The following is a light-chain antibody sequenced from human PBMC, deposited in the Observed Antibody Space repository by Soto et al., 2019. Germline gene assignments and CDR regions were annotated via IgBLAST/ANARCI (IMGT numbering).Light chain of an antibody. V-gene: IGLV1-51*02. J-gene: IGLJ2*01. CDR3: GAWDRSLSGGI. CDR1: SSNIGTYY. Sequence: QSVLTQPPSVSAAPGQKVTISCSGSSSNIGTYYVSWYQQFPGSAPKLLIHENNKRPSGIPDRFSGSKSGTSATLDITGLQTGEEAVYYCGAWDRSLSGGIFGGGTKLTVL. CDR2: ENN.